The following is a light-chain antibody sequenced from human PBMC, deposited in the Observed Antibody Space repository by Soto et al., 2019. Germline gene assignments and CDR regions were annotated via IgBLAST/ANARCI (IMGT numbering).Light chain of an antibody. CDR3: QQRSNWPPVWT. CDR2: DAS. CDR1: QSVSSY. Sequence: IVLTQSPATLSLSPGETATLSCRASQSVSSYLAWYQQKPGQAPRLLIYDASNRATGIPARFSGSGSGTDIPLTISSLEPEDFAVYYCQQRSNWPPVWTFGQGTKVDIK. J-gene: IGKJ1*01. V-gene: IGKV3-11*01.